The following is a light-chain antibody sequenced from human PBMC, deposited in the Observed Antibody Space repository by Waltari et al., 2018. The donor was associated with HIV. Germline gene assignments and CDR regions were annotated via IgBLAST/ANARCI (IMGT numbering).Light chain of an antibody. CDR1: SSNIGAGYD. CDR3: QSYDSSLSVVV. J-gene: IGLJ2*01. CDR2: GNG. V-gene: IGLV1-40*01. Sequence: QSVLTQPPSVSGAPGQRVTISCTGSSSNIGAGYDVHWYQQLPGTAPKLLIYGNGSRPSGVPDRFSGSKSGTAASLAITGLQAEDEADYYCQSYDSSLSVVVFGGGTKLTVL.